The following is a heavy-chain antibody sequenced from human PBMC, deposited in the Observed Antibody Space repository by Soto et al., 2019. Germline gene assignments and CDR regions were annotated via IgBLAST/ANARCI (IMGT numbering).Heavy chain of an antibody. CDR3: ARDGAGAYGLGWFDP. J-gene: IGHJ5*02. Sequence: QVQLQESGPGLVKPSQTLSLTCTVSGDSISRGGYYWNWIRQHPRKGLEWIGYIYHSGSTNYNPSLKSRVTLSVDTSKNQLSLELSSVTAADTAIYYCARDGAGAYGLGWFDPWGQGILVTVSS. V-gene: IGHV4-31*03. D-gene: IGHD2-21*01. CDR2: IYHSGST. CDR1: GDSISRGGYY.